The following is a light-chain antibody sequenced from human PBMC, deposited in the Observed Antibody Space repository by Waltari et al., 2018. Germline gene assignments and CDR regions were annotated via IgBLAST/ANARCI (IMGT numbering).Light chain of an antibody. V-gene: IGKV3-15*01. CDR2: GGS. Sequence: EIVMTQSPDTLSVSPGERATLSCRASQSISNNVAWYQQKPGQAPRLIIYGGSTRATDIPARFSGGGSETEFTLTISSLQSEDFAVYYCQHYDHWPPSYSFGQGTKLEI. CDR3: QHYDHWPPSYS. J-gene: IGKJ2*01. CDR1: QSISNN.